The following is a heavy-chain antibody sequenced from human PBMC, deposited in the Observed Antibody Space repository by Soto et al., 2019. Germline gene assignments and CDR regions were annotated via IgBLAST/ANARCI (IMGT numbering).Heavy chain of an antibody. D-gene: IGHD4-17*01. CDR2: IKTKPSSYAT. CDR1: GFSFSGSA. V-gene: IGHV3-73*02. J-gene: IGHJ2*01. Sequence: EVQLVESGGGLVQPGGSLKLSCAASGFSFSGSAMHWVRQASGKGLEWVGRIKTKPSSYATAYGVSVKGRFTNFRDESENKANLQRDDQNAEDTAVYYWTRRIESTAATGGYFDLWGRGTLVTVSS. CDR3: TRRIESTAATGGYFDL.